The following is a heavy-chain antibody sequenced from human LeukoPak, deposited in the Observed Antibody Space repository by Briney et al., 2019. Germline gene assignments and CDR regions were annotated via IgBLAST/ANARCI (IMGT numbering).Heavy chain of an antibody. D-gene: IGHD5-12*01. CDR3: AREWH. Sequence: GGPLRLPCAASGFTFSSYSMNWPPQATGKGLEWVSSISSSSSYIYYADSVKGRFTISRDNAKNSLYLQMNSLRAEDTAVYYCAREWHWGQGTLVTVSS. J-gene: IGHJ4*02. CDR2: ISSSSSYI. CDR1: GFTFSSYS. V-gene: IGHV3-21*01.